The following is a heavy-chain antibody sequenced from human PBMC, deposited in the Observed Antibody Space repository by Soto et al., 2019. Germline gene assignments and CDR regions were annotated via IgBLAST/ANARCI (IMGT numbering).Heavy chain of an antibody. CDR1: GFTFSSYG. V-gene: IGHV3-33*01. D-gene: IGHD3-10*01. CDR3: AREALGRGITYHAMDV. CDR2: IWYDGSNK. Sequence: QVQLVESGGGVVQPGRSLSLSCAASGFTFSSYGIHWVRQAPGKGLEWVAVIWYDGSNKYYADSVKGRFTISRDNSKKTLSLQMNSLRAEDTAVDYLAREALGRGITYHAMDVWGQGTTVTVSS. J-gene: IGHJ6*02.